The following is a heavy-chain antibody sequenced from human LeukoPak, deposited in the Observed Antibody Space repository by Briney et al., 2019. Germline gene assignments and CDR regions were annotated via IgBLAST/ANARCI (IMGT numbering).Heavy chain of an antibody. Sequence: GASVKVSCKASGGTFSSYAISWVRRAPGQGLEWMGRIIPILGIANYAQKFQGRVTITADKSTSTAYMELSSLRSEDTAVYYCARDKNGGLNADAFDIWGQGTVVTVSS. D-gene: IGHD3-16*01. J-gene: IGHJ3*02. CDR2: IIPILGIA. CDR1: GGTFSSYA. CDR3: ARDKNGGLNADAFDI. V-gene: IGHV1-69*04.